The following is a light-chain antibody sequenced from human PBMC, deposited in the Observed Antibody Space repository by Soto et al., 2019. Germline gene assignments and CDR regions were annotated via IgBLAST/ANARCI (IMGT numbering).Light chain of an antibody. J-gene: IGKJ2*01. Sequence: ETVLTQSPGTLSLSPGETATLSCRASQSVISDSLAWYQQKPDQAPRLVIYGASGRAAGIPDRFNGSGSGTDFTLTISRLEPEDFAMYYCQQYGSSVFTFGQGTKLEIK. CDR3: QQYGSSVFT. V-gene: IGKV3-20*01. CDR2: GAS. CDR1: QSVISDS.